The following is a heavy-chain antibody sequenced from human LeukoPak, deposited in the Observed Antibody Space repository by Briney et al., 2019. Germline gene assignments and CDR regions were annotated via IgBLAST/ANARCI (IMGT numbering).Heavy chain of an antibody. V-gene: IGHV3-53*01. Sequence: PGGSLRLSCAVSGSDVSNSYMNWVRQAPGKGLEWVSIIYAGGNKYYADSVKGRFTISRGNSMNTLYLQMNSLRVEDTALYYCAREGSGWFDAWGQGSLIIVS. D-gene: IGHD7-27*01. CDR1: GSDVSNSY. CDR2: IYAGGNK. J-gene: IGHJ5*02. CDR3: AREGSGWFDA.